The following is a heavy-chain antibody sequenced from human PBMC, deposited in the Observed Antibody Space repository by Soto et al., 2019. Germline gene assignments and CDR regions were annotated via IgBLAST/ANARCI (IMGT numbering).Heavy chain of an antibody. CDR2: IVPIFGVT. CDR1: GGSFTRYS. J-gene: IGHJ6*02. V-gene: IGHV1-69*01. D-gene: IGHD1-26*01. CDR3: ARPDELHYSSDHHYYYALDV. Sequence: QVQLLQSGAEVKKPGSSVKVSCTASGGSFTRYSITWVRQAPGQGLEWMGGIVPIFGVTNYAQKFQGRVKIIANESSRTASMELSSLSSDDTAVYYCARPDELHYSSDHHYYYALDVWGQGTSVTLTS.